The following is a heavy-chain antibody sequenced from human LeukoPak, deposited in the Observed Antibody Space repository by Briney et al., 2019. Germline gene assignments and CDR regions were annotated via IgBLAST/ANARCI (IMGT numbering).Heavy chain of an antibody. D-gene: IGHD6-19*01. CDR2: IYTSGST. CDR3: ARPAVAGTSPDWYFDL. J-gene: IGHJ2*01. Sequence: SETLSLTCTVSGGSISSYYWSWIRQPAGKGLEWIGRIYTSGSTNYNPSLKSRVTMSVDTSKNQFSLKLSSVTAADTAVYYCARPAVAGTSPDWYFDLWGRGTLVTVSS. CDR1: GGSISSYY. V-gene: IGHV4-4*07.